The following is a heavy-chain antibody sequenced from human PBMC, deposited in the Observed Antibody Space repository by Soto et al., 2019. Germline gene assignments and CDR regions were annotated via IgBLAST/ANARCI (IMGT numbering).Heavy chain of an antibody. Sequence: QVQLQESGPGLVKPSGTLSLTCAVSSGSISSSNWWSWVRQPPGKGLEWIGEISHSGSTNYNPSLKSRDTISVDKSKNQFSLKLSSVTAADTAVYYCARARYYGSGSYYKGNYYYYYMDVWGKGTTVTVSS. CDR1: SGSISSSNW. J-gene: IGHJ6*03. D-gene: IGHD3-10*01. CDR2: ISHSGST. CDR3: ARARYYGSGSYYKGNYYYYYMDV. V-gene: IGHV4-4*02.